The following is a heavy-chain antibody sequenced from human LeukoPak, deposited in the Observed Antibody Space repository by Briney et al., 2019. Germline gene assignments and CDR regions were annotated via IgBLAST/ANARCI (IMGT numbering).Heavy chain of an antibody. D-gene: IGHD4-23*01. CDR2: ISSSTTYI. Sequence: PGGSPRLSCAASGFTFSTYEASWVRQAPGKGLEWVASISSSTTYIYYADSLKGRFTISRDDAKNSLYLQMSSLRAEDTAVYYCAREVIGGNSAWGQGTLATVSS. CDR3: AREVIGGNSA. V-gene: IGHV3-21*01. CDR1: GFTFSTYE. J-gene: IGHJ4*02.